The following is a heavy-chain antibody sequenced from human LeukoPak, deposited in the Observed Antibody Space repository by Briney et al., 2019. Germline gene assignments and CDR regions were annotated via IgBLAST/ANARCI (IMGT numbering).Heavy chain of an antibody. V-gene: IGHV1-69*13. CDR2: IIPIFGTA. CDR1: GGTFSSYA. Sequence: GASVKVSCKASGGTFSSYAISWVRQAPGQGLEWMGGIIPIFGTANYAQKFQGRATITADESTSTAYMELSSLRSEDTAVYYCASTSSGWYQSRYFGYWGQGTLVTVSS. D-gene: IGHD6-19*01. CDR3: ASTSSGWYQSRYFGY. J-gene: IGHJ4*02.